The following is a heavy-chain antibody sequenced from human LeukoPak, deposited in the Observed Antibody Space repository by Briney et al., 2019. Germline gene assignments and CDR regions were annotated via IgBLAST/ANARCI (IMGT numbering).Heavy chain of an antibody. CDR2: MYHSGST. J-gene: IGHJ4*02. CDR3: ARQTSKGWGICY. CDR1: GYSISSGYY. V-gene: IGHV4-38-2*01. D-gene: IGHD3-16*01. Sequence: ETLSLTCAVSGYSISSGYYWGWIRQPPGKGLEWIGSMYHSGSTYYNPSLKSRVTTAVDTSKNQFSLKLSSVTAADTAVYYCARQTSKGWGICYWGQGTLVTVSS.